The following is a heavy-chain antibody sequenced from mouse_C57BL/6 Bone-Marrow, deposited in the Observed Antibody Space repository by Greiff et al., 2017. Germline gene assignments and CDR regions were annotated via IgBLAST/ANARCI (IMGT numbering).Heavy chain of an antibody. V-gene: IGHV1-64*01. D-gene: IGHD1-1*01. CDR3: ASHYYGSSPPWYFDV. J-gene: IGHJ1*03. CDR2: IHPNSGST. CDR1: GYTFTSYW. Sequence: QVQLQQPGAELVKPGASVKLSCKASGYTFTSYWMHWVKQRPGQGLEWIGMIHPNSGSTNYNEKFKSKATLTVDKSSSTAYMQLSSLTSGDSAVYYCASHYYGSSPPWYFDVWGTGTTVTVSS.